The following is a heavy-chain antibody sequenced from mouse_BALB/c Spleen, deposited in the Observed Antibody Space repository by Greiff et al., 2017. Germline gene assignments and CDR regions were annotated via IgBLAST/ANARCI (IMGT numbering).Heavy chain of an antibody. D-gene: IGHD2-1*01. V-gene: IGHV2-9*02. CDR2: IWAGGST. Sequence: QVQLQQSGPGLVAPSQSLSITCTVSGFSLTSYGVHWVRQPPGKGLEWLGVIWAGGSTNYNSALMSRLSISKDNSKSQVFLKMNSLQTDDTAMYYCARDNGKNYYAMDYWGQGTSVTVSS. CDR1: GFSLTSYG. J-gene: IGHJ4*01. CDR3: ARDNGKNYYAMDY.